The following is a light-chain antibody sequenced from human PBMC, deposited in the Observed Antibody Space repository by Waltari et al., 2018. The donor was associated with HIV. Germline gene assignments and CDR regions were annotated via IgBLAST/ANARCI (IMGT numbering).Light chain of an antibody. CDR1: KLGNKY. V-gene: IGLV3-1*01. CDR2: QDT. CDR3: QAWDSTTLV. J-gene: IGLJ2*01. Sequence: SYDVTQPLSVSVSPGQTATITCSGDKLGNKYTSWYQQKAGQSPVLVIYQDTQRPSDIPERFSGSIAGHTATLTISGTQPIDEADYYCQAWDSTTLVFGGGTKLTVL.